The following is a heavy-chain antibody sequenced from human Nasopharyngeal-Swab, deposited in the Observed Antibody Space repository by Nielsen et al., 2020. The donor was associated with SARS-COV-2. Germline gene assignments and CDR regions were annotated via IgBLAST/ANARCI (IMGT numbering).Heavy chain of an antibody. J-gene: IGHJ6*02. Sequence: SLKISCAASGFTFDDYAMHWVRQAPGTGLEWVSGIAWNSGSLAYVDSVKGRFTISRDNAKNSLYLQMNSLTEEDTAFYYCARGSGSEWFYYYGMDVWGQGTTVTVSS. CDR2: IAWNSGSL. V-gene: IGHV3-9*01. CDR3: ARGSGSEWFYYYGMDV. CDR1: GFTFDDYA. D-gene: IGHD2-21*01.